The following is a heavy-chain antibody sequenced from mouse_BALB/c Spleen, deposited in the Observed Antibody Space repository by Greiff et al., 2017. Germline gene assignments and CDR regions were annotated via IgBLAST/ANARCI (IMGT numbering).Heavy chain of an antibody. V-gene: IGHV1-55*01. CDR3: ARSLSTMITGHYFDY. CDR1: GYNFTSYW. D-gene: IGHD2-4*01. Sequence: VQLQQSGAELMKPGTSVKLSCKASGYNFTSYWINWVKLRPGQGLEWIGDIYPGSGSTNYNEKFKSKATLTVDTSSSTAYMQLSSLASEDSALYYCARSLSTMITGHYFDYWGQGTTLTVSS. J-gene: IGHJ2*01. CDR2: IYPGSGST.